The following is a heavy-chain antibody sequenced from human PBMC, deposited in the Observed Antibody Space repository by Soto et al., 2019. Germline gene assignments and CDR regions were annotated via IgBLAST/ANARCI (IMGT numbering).Heavy chain of an antibody. V-gene: IGHV3-48*02. Sequence: GGSLRLSCTASGFPFSSYSFNWVRQAPGKGLEWVSYISSGSATIHYADFVKGRFTISRDNAKDSLFLQMNRLKDEDTAVYYCASVPSTVGDYWGQGTLVTVSS. CDR1: GFPFSSYS. J-gene: IGHJ4*02. D-gene: IGHD2-2*01. CDR3: ASVPSTVGDY. CDR2: ISSGSATI.